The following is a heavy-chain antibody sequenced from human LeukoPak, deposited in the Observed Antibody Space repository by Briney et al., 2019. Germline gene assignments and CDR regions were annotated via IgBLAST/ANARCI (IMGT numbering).Heavy chain of an antibody. J-gene: IGHJ4*02. CDR1: GFTFSSYS. V-gene: IGHV3-21*01. CDR3: ARDKRLWVYNPSYYFDY. Sequence: GGSLRLSCAASGFTFSSYSMNWVRQAPGKGLEGVSSISSSSSYIYYADSVKGRFTISRDNAKNSLYLQMNSLRAEDTAVYYCARDKRLWVYNPSYYFDYWGQGTLVTVSS. D-gene: IGHD6-13*01. CDR2: ISSSSSYI.